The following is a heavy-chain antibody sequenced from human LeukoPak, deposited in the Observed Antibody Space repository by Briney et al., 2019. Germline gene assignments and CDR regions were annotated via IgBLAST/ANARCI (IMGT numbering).Heavy chain of an antibody. D-gene: IGHD1-26*01. V-gene: IGHV3-64D*09. Sequence: GGSLRLSCSASGLNFRIHTMYWVRQAPGKGLEYVSSIISTGGTTYYADSLKGRFTISRDNSENTVYLQMRSLRPEDTAIYYCVKDLGGTFSFDYWGQGTLVTVSS. CDR3: VKDLGGTFSFDY. CDR1: GLNFRIHT. J-gene: IGHJ4*02. CDR2: IISTGGTT.